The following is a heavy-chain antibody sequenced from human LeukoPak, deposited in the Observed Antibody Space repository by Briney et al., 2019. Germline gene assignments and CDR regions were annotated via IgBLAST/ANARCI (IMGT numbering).Heavy chain of an antibody. D-gene: IGHD4-17*01. CDR3: VKDPTDYGDYYFDY. V-gene: IGHV3-64D*09. J-gene: IGHJ4*02. CDR2: ISSNGGST. CDR1: GCTLSSYA. Sequence: GGALRLSCSAPGCTLSSYAMHWGRQAPGKGLEYVSAISSNGGSTYYADSVKGRFTISRDNSKNTLYLRMSSLRAEDTAVYYCVKDPTDYGDYYFDYWGQGTLVTVSS.